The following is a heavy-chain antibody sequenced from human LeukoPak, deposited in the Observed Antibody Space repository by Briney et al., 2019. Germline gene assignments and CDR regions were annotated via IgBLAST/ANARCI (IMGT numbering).Heavy chain of an antibody. J-gene: IGHJ5*02. CDR3: ARHTGLGYCSSTSCYNYWFDP. CDR1: GYTFTGYY. Sequence: GASVKVSCKASGYTFTGYYMHWVRQAPGQGLEWMGWINPNSGGTNYAQKFQGRVTMTRDTSISTAYMELSRLRSDDTAVYYCARHTGLGYCSSTSCYNYWFDPWGQGTLVTVSS. V-gene: IGHV1-2*02. CDR2: INPNSGGT. D-gene: IGHD2-2*02.